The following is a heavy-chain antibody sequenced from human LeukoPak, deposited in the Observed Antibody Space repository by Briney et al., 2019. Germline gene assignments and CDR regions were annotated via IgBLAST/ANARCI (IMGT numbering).Heavy chain of an antibody. CDR3: ARVVSIFGVVIQFEGNWFDP. D-gene: IGHD3-3*01. V-gene: IGHV1-18*01. CDR1: GYTFTSYG. CDR2: ISAYNGNT. J-gene: IGHJ5*02. Sequence: ASVKVSCKASGYTFTSYGISWVRQAPGQGLEWMGWISAYNGNTNYAQKLQGRVTMTTDTSTSTAYMELRSLRSDDTAVYYCARVVSIFGVVIQFEGNWFDPWGQGTLVTVSS.